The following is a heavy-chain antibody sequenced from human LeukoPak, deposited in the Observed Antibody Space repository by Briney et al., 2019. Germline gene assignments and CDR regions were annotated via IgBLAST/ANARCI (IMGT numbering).Heavy chain of an antibody. CDR1: GFTFSNAW. Sequence: PGGSLRLSCAASGFTFSNAWMSWVRQAPGKGLEWVGRIKSKTDGGTTDYAAPVKGRFTISRDDSKDTLYLQMNSLKTEDTAVYYCTTDSPMVRGVIGYMDVWGKGTTVTVSS. CDR2: IKSKTDGGTT. D-gene: IGHD3-10*01. CDR3: TTDSPMVRGVIGYMDV. J-gene: IGHJ6*03. V-gene: IGHV3-15*01.